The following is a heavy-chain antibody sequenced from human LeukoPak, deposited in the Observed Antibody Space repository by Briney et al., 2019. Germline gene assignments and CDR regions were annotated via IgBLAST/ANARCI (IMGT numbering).Heavy chain of an antibody. J-gene: IGHJ4*02. Sequence: GRSLRLSCAASGFTFSSYGMHWVRQAPGKGLEWVAVIPYDGSNKYYADSVKGRFTISRDNSKNTLYLQMNSLRAEDTAVYYCAKDRGYDILTGKPDYWGQGTLVTVSS. CDR2: IPYDGSNK. D-gene: IGHD3-9*01. CDR3: AKDRGYDILTGKPDY. CDR1: GFTFSSYG. V-gene: IGHV3-30*18.